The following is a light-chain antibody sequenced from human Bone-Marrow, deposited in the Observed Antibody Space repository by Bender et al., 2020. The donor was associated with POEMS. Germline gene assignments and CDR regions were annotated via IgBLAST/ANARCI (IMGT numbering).Light chain of an antibody. CDR3: QTWDSSTVI. V-gene: IGLV3-1*01. CDR2: QDT. J-gene: IGLJ2*01. CDR1: KLGEEY. Sequence: SYELTQPPSVSVSPGQTATITCSGEKLGEEYACWYQQKPGQSPVVVIYQDTKRPSGIPERFSGSTSGNTASLTISGTQTMDEADYYCQTWDSSTVIFGGGTKVTV.